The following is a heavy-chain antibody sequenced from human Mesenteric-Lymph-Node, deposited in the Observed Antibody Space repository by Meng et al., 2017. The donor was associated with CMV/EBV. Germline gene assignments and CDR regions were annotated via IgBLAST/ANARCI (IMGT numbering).Heavy chain of an antibody. J-gene: IGHJ6*02. D-gene: IGHD1-7*01. CDR1: GFTFDDYA. CDR3: AKSHAPGETGTRYGMDV. V-gene: IGHV3-9*01. Sequence: SLKISCAASGFTFDDYAMHWVRQAPGKGLEWVSFISRNSASTGSADSVKGRFTISRDDAKNSLYLLMNSLRPEDTALYYCAKSHAPGETGTRYGMDVWGQGTTVTVSS. CDR2: ISRNSAST.